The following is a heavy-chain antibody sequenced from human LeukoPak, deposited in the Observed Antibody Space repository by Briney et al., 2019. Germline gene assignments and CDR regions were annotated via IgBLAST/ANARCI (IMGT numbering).Heavy chain of an antibody. CDR2: INPNSGGT. D-gene: IGHD3-9*01. V-gene: IGHV1-2*02. CDR1: GYTFTGYY. CDR3: ARDPRYYDILTGYSSFDP. J-gene: IGHJ5*02. Sequence: GASVKVSCKASGYTFTGYYMHWVRQAPGQGLEWMGWINPNSGGTNYAQKFQGRVTMTRDTSISTAYMELSRLRSDDTAVYYCARDPRYYDILTGYSSFDPWGQGTLVTVSS.